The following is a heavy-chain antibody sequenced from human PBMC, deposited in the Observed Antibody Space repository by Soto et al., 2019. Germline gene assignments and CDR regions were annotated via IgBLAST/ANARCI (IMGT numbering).Heavy chain of an antibody. V-gene: IGHV1-18*04. CDR1: GYTFTSYG. CDR3: ARDGERFLEWLLPRIDY. D-gene: IGHD3-3*01. CDR2: ISAYNGNT. Sequence: SVKVSCKASGYTFTSYGISWVRQAPGQGLEWMGWISAYNGNTNYAQKLQGRVTMTTDTSTSTAYMELRSLRSDDTAVYYCARDGERFLEWLLPRIDYWGQGTLVTVSS. J-gene: IGHJ4*02.